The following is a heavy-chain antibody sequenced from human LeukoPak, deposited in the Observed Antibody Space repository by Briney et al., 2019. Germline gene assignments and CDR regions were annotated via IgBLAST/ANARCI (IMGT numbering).Heavy chain of an antibody. Sequence: PSETLSLTCTVSGGSISSSSYYWGWIRQPPGKGLEWIGSVYYSGSTYYNPSLKSRVTISVDTSKNQFSLRLSSVTAADTAVYYCARDSLGIAATGLNWFDPWGQGTLVTVSS. V-gene: IGHV4-39*07. CDR3: ARDSLGIAATGLNWFDP. CDR2: VYYSGST. D-gene: IGHD6-13*01. CDR1: GGSISSSSYY. J-gene: IGHJ5*02.